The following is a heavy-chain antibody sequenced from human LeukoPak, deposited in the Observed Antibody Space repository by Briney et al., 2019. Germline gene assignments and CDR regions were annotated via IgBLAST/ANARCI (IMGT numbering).Heavy chain of an antibody. Sequence: GGSLRLSCAASGFALSSHWMTWVRQVPGRGPEWVANVNRDGSETYYLDSVKGRFTISKDNAKNSLYLQMNSLRAEDTAVYYCARDASDFWNNYDYWGQGTLVTVSS. J-gene: IGHJ4*02. CDR3: ARDASDFWNNYDY. D-gene: IGHD3-3*01. CDR1: GFALSSHW. V-gene: IGHV3-7*01. CDR2: VNRDGSET.